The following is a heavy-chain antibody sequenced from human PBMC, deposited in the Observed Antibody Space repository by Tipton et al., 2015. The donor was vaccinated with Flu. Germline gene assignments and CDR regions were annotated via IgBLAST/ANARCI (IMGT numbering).Heavy chain of an antibody. CDR3: ARRDYSHSAYGMDV. D-gene: IGHD4-11*01. CDR2: IYYTGSI. V-gene: IGHV4-39*01. Sequence: TLSLTCSVSGGSISTSSYFWGCIRQPPGKGLEWIGSIYYTGSIYYNPSLRSRVTISLDTAKNQFSLKLSSVTAADTAVYYCARRDYSHSAYGMDVWGQGTTVTVSS. J-gene: IGHJ6*02. CDR1: GGSISTSSYF.